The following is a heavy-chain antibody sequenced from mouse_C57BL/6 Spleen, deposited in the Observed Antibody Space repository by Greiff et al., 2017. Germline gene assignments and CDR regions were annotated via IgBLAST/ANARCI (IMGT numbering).Heavy chain of an antibody. J-gene: IGHJ2*01. CDR3: ARQDGNRNYFDY. D-gene: IGHD2-1*01. CDR2: ISSGGSYT. V-gene: IGHV5-6*01. CDR1: GFTFSSYG. Sequence: EVQRVESGGDLVKPGGSLKLSCAASGFTFSSYGMSWVRQTPDKRLEWVATISSGGSYTYYPDSVKGRFTISRDNAKNTLYLQMSSLKSEDTAMYYCARQDGNRNYFDYWGQGTTLTVSS.